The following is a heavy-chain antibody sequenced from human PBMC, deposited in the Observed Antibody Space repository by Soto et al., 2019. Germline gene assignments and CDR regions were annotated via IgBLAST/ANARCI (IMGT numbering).Heavy chain of an antibody. J-gene: IGHJ4*02. CDR2: ISGSGGST. D-gene: IGHD2-15*01. CDR3: AKSSGGSCYSGTDY. CDR1: VFTFSTYA. Sequence: WGALLVPCAPPVFTFSTYAMNWVRQAPGKGLELVSAISGSGGSTYYADSVKGRFTISIDNSKNTLYLQMNSLRAEDTAVYYRAKSSGGSCYSGTDYWGQGTMVTVSS. V-gene: IGHV3-23*01.